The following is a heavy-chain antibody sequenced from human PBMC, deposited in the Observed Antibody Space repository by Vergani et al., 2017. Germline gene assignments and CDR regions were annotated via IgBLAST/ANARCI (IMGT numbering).Heavy chain of an antibody. CDR2: ISWNSGAV. J-gene: IGHJ3*01. CDR3: TKGSVYYHDSAGHGYDPYTGFDL. CDR1: GCTFSHYS. V-gene: IGHV3-9*01. Sequence: EVQMVESGGGLVKPGGSLRLSCVASGCTFSHYSMNWVRQAPGKGLEWVSGISWNSGAVDYADSVRGRFTISRDNAKYSLFLEMNSLRFEDTAVYFCTKGSVYYHDSAGHGYDPYTGFDLWGQGTLVTVSS. D-gene: IGHD5-12*01.